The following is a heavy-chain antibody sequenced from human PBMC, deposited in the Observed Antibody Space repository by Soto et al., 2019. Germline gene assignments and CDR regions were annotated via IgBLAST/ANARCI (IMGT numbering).Heavy chain of an antibody. CDR2: INHSGST. J-gene: IGHJ3*02. Sequence: PSETLSLTCAVYGGNFSGYYWSWIRKTPGKGLEWIGEINHSGSTNYNPSLKSRVTISVDTSKNQFSLKLTSVTAADTAVYYCARHGYCSGGSCYSGDAFDIWGQGTMVTVSS. V-gene: IGHV4-34*01. D-gene: IGHD2-15*01. CDR3: ARHGYCSGGSCYSGDAFDI. CDR1: GGNFSGYY.